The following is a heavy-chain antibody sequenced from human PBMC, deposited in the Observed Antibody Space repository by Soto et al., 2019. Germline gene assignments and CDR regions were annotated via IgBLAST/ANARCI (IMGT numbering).Heavy chain of an antibody. CDR3: AKARDAHYDFWSLFQH. J-gene: IGHJ1*01. CDR1: GFTFSSYA. D-gene: IGHD3-3*01. V-gene: IGHV3-23*01. CDR2: ISGSGGST. Sequence: GGSLRLSCAASGFTFSSYAMSWVRQAPGKGLEWVSAISGSGGSTYYADSVKGRFTISRDNSKNTLYLQMNSLRAEDTAVYYCAKARDAHYDFWSLFQHWGQGTLVTVSS.